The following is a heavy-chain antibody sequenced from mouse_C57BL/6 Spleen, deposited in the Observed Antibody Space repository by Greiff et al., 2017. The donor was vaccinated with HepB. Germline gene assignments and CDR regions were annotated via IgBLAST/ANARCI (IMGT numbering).Heavy chain of an antibody. J-gene: IGHJ4*01. CDR3: ARNPSITAVVATDYAMDY. V-gene: IGHV5-4*01. CDR1: GFTFSSYA. CDR2: ISDGGSYT. Sequence: EVQGVESGGGLVKPGGSLKLSCAASGFTFSSYAMSWVRQTPEKRLEWVATISDGGSYTYYPDNVKGRFTISRDNAKNNLYLQMSSLRSEDTALYYCARNPSITAVVATDYAMDYWGQGTSVTVSS. D-gene: IGHD1-1*01.